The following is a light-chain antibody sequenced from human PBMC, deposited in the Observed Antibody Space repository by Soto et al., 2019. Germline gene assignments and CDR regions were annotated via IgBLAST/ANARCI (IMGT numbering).Light chain of an antibody. CDR1: QSVGNY. V-gene: IGKV3-11*01. CDR3: HQRTNWPLT. J-gene: IGKJ4*01. Sequence: IVLTQSPGTLSVTPAERATVSCRASQSVGNYLAWFQHKPGQAPRLLIYDASNRATGIPARFSGSGSETDFTLTISSLEPEDFAVYYCHQRTNWPLTFGGGGKVAIK. CDR2: DAS.